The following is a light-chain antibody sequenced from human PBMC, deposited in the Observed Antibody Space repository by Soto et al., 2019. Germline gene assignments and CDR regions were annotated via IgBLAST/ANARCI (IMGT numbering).Light chain of an antibody. CDR2: DAS. Sequence: EIVLTQSPATLSLSPGERATLSCRASQSVSSYLAWYQQKPGQAPRLLISDASNRATGIPARFSGSGSGTDFTLTISSLAPEDFAVYYCQQRSNWLFTFGPGTKVDIK. CDR3: QQRSNWLFT. J-gene: IGKJ3*01. V-gene: IGKV3-11*01. CDR1: QSVSSY.